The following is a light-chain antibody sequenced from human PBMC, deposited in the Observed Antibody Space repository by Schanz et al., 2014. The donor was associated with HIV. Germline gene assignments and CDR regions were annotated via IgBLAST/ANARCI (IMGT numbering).Light chain of an antibody. CDR1: QDITNY. CDR3: LQYNSYPWT. Sequence: DIQMTQSPSTLSASVGDRLTITCRASQDITNYLNWYQQKPGKAPKLLIYDASNLETGVPSRFSGSGSGTDFTFTISSLQPEDIATYYCLQYNSYPWTFGQGTKVEI. J-gene: IGKJ1*01. CDR2: DAS. V-gene: IGKV1-33*01.